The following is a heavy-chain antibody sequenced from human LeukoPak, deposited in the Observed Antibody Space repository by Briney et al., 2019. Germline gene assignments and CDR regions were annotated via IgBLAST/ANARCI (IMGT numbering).Heavy chain of an antibody. D-gene: IGHD3-10*01. Sequence: ASVKVSCKASGYTFTSYAMHWVRQAPGQRLEWMGWINAGNGNTKYSQKFQGRVTITRDTSASTAYMELSSLRSEDTAVYYCARDLNDQITMVRGGDNWFDPWGQGTLVTVSS. V-gene: IGHV1-3*01. CDR1: GYTFTSYA. CDR2: INAGNGNT. CDR3: ARDLNDQITMVRGGDNWFDP. J-gene: IGHJ5*02.